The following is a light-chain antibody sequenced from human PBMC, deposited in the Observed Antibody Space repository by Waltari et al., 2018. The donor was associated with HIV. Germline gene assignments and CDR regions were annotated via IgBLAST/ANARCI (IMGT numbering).Light chain of an antibody. CDR2: DTT. Sequence: QTVATQEPSLTVSSGGTVTRTYAPSTRHVTSGHYSYWFQRRPGQAPKPLIYDTTNRHSWTPARFSGSLLGGKAALTLSGAQFEDEADYFCLLSFNGVVVFGGGTTLTVL. CDR3: LLSFNGVVV. CDR1: TRHVTSGHY. J-gene: IGLJ2*01. V-gene: IGLV7-46*01.